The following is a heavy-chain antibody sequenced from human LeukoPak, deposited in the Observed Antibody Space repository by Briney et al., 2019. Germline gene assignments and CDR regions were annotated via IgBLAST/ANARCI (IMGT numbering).Heavy chain of an antibody. CDR1: GYNFPGYY. CDR2: INPTSGGT. D-gene: IGHD2-15*01. CDR3: ARSRLGYCSGGACYASDY. Sequence: ASVNVSFKFSGYNFPGYYMHWVRQAPGQGLEWVGWINPTSGGTSYAQKFQGRVTITRDTSISTAYMELSSLRSDGTAVYYCARSRLGYCSGGACYASDYWGQGTLVTVSS. J-gene: IGHJ4*02. V-gene: IGHV1-2*02.